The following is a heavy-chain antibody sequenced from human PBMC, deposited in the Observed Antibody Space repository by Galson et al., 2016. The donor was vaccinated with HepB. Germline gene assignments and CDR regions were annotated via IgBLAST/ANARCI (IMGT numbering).Heavy chain of an antibody. J-gene: IGHJ5*02. V-gene: IGHV1-18*01. Sequence: VSCKASGYTFSAYGTTWVRQAPGQGLEWMGWISVYNGNTNYAQRFRGRVTMTRDTSTETAYMELNSLTSDDTAMYYCARGTWFDPWGQGTLVIVSS. CDR3: ARGTWFDP. CDR2: ISVYNGNT. CDR1: GYTFSAYG.